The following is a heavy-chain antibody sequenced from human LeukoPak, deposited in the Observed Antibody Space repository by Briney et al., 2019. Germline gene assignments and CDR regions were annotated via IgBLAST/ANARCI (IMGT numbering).Heavy chain of an antibody. CDR3: ARSCGSTSCSDGDWFDP. V-gene: IGHV4-39*01. D-gene: IGHD2-2*01. CDR1: GGSISTSDYY. CDR2: IHYSGGT. Sequence: PSETLSLTCTVSGGSISTSDYYWGWIRQPPGKGLEWIASIHYSGGTYFNPSLKSRVTISVDTSRNGFSLKVTSVTAADTAVYYCARSCGSTSCSDGDWFDPWGQGTLVTVSS. J-gene: IGHJ5*02.